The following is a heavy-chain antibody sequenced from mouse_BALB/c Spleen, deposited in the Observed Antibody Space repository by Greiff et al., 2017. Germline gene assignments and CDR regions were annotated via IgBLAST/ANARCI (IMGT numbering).Heavy chain of an antibody. J-gene: IGHJ4*01. CDR2: INSNGGST. Sequence: EVKLVESGGGLVKLGESLKLSCAASGFTFSSYYMSWVRQTPEKRLELVAAINSNGGSTYYPDTVKGRFTISRDNAKNTLYLQMSSLKSEDTALYYCARQDYYYAMDYWGQGTSVTVSS. V-gene: IGHV5-6-2*01. CDR3: ARQDYYYAMDY. CDR1: GFTFSSYY.